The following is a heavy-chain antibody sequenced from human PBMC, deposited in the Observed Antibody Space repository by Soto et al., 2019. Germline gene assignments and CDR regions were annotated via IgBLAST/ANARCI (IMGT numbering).Heavy chain of an antibody. CDR2: IWNDGSNQ. J-gene: IGHJ4*02. V-gene: IGHV3-33*01. CDR1: GFPFSTHA. CDR3: GRDPPGSGWSLDY. Sequence: PGGSLRLSCAASGFPFSTHAMHWVRQAPGKGQEWVAMIWNDGSNQHYADSVKGRFTVSRDNSEHTVSLQMNSLRVEDAAVYYCGRDPPGSGWSLDYWGQGTLGTVSS. D-gene: IGHD6-19*01.